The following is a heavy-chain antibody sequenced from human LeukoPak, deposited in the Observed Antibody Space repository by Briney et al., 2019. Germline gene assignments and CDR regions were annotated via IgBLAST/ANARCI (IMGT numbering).Heavy chain of an antibody. Sequence: GGSLRLSCAASGFTFSTYGMHWVRQAPGKGLEWVAVIEYDGSNIHYTDSVKGRFTISRDNSKKTLYLQMNSLRAEDTAVYYCAKTPRYRAARQRHFDYWGQGTLVTVSS. D-gene: IGHD6-6*01. V-gene: IGHV3-30*18. CDR1: GFTFSTYG. CDR3: AKTPRYRAARQRHFDY. CDR2: IEYDGSNI. J-gene: IGHJ4*02.